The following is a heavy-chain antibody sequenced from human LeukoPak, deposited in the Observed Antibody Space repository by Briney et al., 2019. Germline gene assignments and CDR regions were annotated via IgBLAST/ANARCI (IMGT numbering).Heavy chain of an antibody. V-gene: IGHV4-31*03. CDR2: IYYSGST. CDR1: GGSISSGAYY. D-gene: IGHD5-12*01. Sequence: PSQTLSLTCTVSGGSISSGAYYWSWIRQHPRKGLEWIGYIYYSGSTYYNPSLKSRVTISVDTSKNQFSLKLSSVTAADTAVYYCATQGGSGYDWGPYYFDYWGQGTLVTVSS. J-gene: IGHJ4*02. CDR3: ATQGGSGYDWGPYYFDY.